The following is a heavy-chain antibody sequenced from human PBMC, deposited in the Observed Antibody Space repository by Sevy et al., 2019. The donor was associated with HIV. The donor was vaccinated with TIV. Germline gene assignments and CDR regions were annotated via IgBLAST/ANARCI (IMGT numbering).Heavy chain of an antibody. CDR3: AKAARYSSVWYSTGEPFDY. Sequence: GESLKISCAASGFTFSKYSMSWVRQPPGKGLEWVSTLSFGCGEINYADSVKGRFTISRDNSKSSVYLQMNNLRPEDTAVYYCAKAARYSSVWYSTGEPFDYWGQGTLVTVSS. J-gene: IGHJ4*02. CDR2: LSFGCGEI. V-gene: IGHV3-23*01. D-gene: IGHD6-13*01. CDR1: GFTFSKYS.